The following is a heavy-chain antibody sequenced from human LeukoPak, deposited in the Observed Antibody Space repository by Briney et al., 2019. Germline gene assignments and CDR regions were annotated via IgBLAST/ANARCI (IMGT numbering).Heavy chain of an antibody. Sequence: PGGSLRLSCAVSGLTFNNYAMSWVRQAPGKGLEWVSAISKSGDHTYYAASAKGRFTIYRDNSKNTQYLQMNSLRAEDTAVYYCARVDTAMAPYWYFDLWGRGTLVTVSS. CDR2: ISKSGDHT. V-gene: IGHV3-23*01. CDR3: ARVDTAMAPYWYFDL. D-gene: IGHD5-18*01. J-gene: IGHJ2*01. CDR1: GLTFNNYA.